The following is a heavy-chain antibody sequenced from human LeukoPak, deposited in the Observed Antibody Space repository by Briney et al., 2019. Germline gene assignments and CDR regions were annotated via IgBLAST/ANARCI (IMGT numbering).Heavy chain of an antibody. CDR2: IYTSGST. CDR3: ARDAYYYDSSGYFPGFDY. Sequence: PSETLSLTCTVSGGSISSSSYYWRWIRQPAGKGLEWIGRIYTSGSTNYNPSLKSRVTMSVDTSKNQFSLKLSSVTAADTAVYYCARDAYYYDSSGYFPGFDYWGQGTLVTVSS. V-gene: IGHV4-61*02. D-gene: IGHD3-22*01. J-gene: IGHJ4*02. CDR1: GGSISSSSYY.